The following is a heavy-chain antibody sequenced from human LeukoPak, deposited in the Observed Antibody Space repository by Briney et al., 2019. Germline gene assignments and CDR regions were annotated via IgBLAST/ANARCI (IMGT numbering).Heavy chain of an antibody. Sequence: SETLSLTCSVSGGSISSYYWSWIRQPPGKGLQWIGYIYYSGSTNYNPSLKSRVTISIDTSKNQFSLKLSSVTAADTAVYYCAHSPGHYYGMTSGAKGPWSPSP. D-gene: IGHD2-21*01. V-gene: IGHV4-59*01. CDR3: AHSPGHYYGMTS. J-gene: IGHJ6*02. CDR2: IYYSGST. CDR1: GGSISSYY.